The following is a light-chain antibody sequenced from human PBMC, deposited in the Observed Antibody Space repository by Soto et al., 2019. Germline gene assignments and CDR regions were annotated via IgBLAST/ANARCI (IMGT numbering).Light chain of an antibody. CDR1: SGDVGGYNY. V-gene: IGLV2-14*01. CDR3: SSYKQQHSKV. CDR2: EVS. Sequence: QSALTQPASVSGSPGQSITISCTGTSGDVGGYNYVSWYQQHPGKAPKLMIYEVSNRPSGVSNRFSGSKSGNTASLTISGLQAEDEADYYCSSYKQQHSKVFGGGTKLTVL. J-gene: IGLJ3*02.